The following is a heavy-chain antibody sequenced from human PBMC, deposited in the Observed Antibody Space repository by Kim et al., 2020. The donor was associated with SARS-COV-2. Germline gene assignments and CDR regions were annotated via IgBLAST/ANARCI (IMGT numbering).Heavy chain of an antibody. V-gene: IGHV4-59*08. D-gene: IGHD3-10*01. J-gene: IGHJ4*02. CDR3: ARRGLWFGEFDY. Sequence: SETLSLTCTVSGGSISSYYWSWIRQPPGKGLEWIGYIYYSGSTNYNPSLKSRVTISVDTSKNQFSLKLSSVTAADTVVYYCARRGLWFGEFDYWGQGTLV. CDR2: IYYSGST. CDR1: GGSISSYY.